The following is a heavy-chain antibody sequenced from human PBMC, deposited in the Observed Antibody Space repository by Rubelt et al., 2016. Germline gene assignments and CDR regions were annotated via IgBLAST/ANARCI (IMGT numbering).Heavy chain of an antibody. V-gene: IGHV4-4*02. CDR3: ASSTKWLLQTPFDY. J-gene: IGHJ4*02. Sequence: GWIGEIYHSGSTNYNPSLKSRVTISVDKSKNQFSLKLSSVTAADTAVYYCASSTKWLLQTPFDYWGQGTLVTVSS. D-gene: IGHD3-22*01. CDR2: IYHSGST.